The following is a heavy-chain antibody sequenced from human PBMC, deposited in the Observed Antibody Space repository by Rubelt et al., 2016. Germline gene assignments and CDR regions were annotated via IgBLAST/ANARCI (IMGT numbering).Heavy chain of an antibody. D-gene: IGHD3-3*01. Sequence: GGSTYYADSVKGRFTISRDNSKNTLYLQMGSLRAEDMAVYYCARGGLLGDFLSYYYYGMDVWGQGTTVTVSS. J-gene: IGHJ6*02. V-gene: IGHV3-64*02. CDR2: GGST. CDR3: ARGGLLGDFLSYYYYGMDV.